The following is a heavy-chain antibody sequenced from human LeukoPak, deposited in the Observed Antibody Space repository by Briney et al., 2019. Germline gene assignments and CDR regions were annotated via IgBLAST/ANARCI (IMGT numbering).Heavy chain of an antibody. V-gene: IGHV4-59*01. CDR2: IYYTGSP. CDR1: GASITNYY. CDR3: AHGADAYKTGY. D-gene: IGHD5-24*01. J-gene: IGHJ4*02. Sequence: PSETPSLTCTVSGASITNYYWSWIRQPPAKGLEWIGYIYYTGSPNYNPSLKSRVTLSLDTSQNQFSLKLTSVTAADTAVYYCAHGADAYKTGYWGQGTLVTVSS.